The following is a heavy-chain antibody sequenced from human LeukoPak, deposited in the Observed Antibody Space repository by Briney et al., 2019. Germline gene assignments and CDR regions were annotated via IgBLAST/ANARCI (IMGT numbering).Heavy chain of an antibody. CDR3: ARSNGIGAFDI. CDR1: GGSISSYY. V-gene: IGHV4-59*01. D-gene: IGHD2-15*01. Sequence: SETLSLTCTVSGGSISSYYWSWIRQPPGKGLEWIGYIYYSGSTNYNPSLKSRVTISVDTSKNQFSLKLSSVTAADTAVYYCARSNGIGAFDIWGQGTMVTVSS. CDR2: IYYSGST. J-gene: IGHJ3*02.